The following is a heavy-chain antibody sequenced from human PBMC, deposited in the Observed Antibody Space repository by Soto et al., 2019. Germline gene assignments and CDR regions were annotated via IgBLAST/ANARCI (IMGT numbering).Heavy chain of an antibody. J-gene: IGHJ2*01. Sequence: GESLKISCAASGFTFSSYAMSWVRQAPGKGLEWVSAISGSGGSTYYADSVKGRFTISRDNSKNTLYLQMNSLRAEDTAVYYCAKEMYSSSSWYFDLWGRGTLVTVSS. CDR3: AKEMYSSSSWYFDL. D-gene: IGHD6-6*01. V-gene: IGHV3-23*01. CDR2: ISGSGGST. CDR1: GFTFSSYA.